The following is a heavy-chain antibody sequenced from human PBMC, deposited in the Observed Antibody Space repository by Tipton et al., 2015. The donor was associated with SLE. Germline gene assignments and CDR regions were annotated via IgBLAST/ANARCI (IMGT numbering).Heavy chain of an antibody. V-gene: IGHV4-34*01. J-gene: IGHJ4*02. CDR1: GGSFSGYY. Sequence: TLSLTCAVYGGSFSGYYWSWIRQPPGKGLEWIGEINHSGSTNYNPSLKSRVTISVDTSKNQFSLKLSSVTAADTAVYYCARGVAAAGNYFDYWGQGTLVTVSS. CDR2: INHSGST. CDR3: ARGVAAAGNYFDY. D-gene: IGHD6-13*01.